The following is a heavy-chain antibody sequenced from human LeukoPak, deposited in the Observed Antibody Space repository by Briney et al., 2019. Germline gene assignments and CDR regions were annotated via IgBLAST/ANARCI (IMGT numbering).Heavy chain of an antibody. CDR2: INPNSGGT. D-gene: IGHD4-17*01. CDR3: ARETAYGDYGWFDP. V-gene: IGHV1-2*02. CDR1: GYTFTGYY. J-gene: IGHJ5*02. Sequence: VASVKVSCKASGYTFTGYYMHWVRQAPGQGLEWMGWINPNSGGTNYAQKFQGRVTMTRDTSISTAYMELSRLRSDDTAVYYCARETAYGDYGWFDPWGQGTLVTVSS.